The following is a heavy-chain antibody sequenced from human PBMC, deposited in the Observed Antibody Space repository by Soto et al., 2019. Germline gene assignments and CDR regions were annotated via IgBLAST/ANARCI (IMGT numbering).Heavy chain of an antibody. V-gene: IGHV3-23*01. Sequence: GGSLRLSCAASGFTFSNYAMTWVRQAPGKGLEWVSGISGSGASTYYADSVKGRFTISRDNSKSTLYLQMNSLGAEGTALYYCAKWSQDILTGYYYFDYWGQGTLVTVSS. CDR1: GFTFSNYA. CDR3: AKWSQDILTGYYYFDY. J-gene: IGHJ4*02. CDR2: ISGSGAST. D-gene: IGHD3-9*01.